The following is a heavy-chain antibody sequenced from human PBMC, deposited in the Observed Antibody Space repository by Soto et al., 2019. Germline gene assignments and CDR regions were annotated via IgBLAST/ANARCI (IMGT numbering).Heavy chain of an antibody. D-gene: IGHD2-15*01. V-gene: IGHV1-2*04. CDR1: GYTFTGYY. CDR3: ARDANPSPLFCYYGMDV. Sequence: ASVKVSCKASGYTFTGYYMHWVRQAPGQGLEWMGWINPNSGGTNYAQKFQGWVTMTRDTSISTAYMELSRLRSDDTAVYYCARDANPSPLFCYYGMDVWGQGTMVTVSS. J-gene: IGHJ6*02. CDR2: INPNSGGT.